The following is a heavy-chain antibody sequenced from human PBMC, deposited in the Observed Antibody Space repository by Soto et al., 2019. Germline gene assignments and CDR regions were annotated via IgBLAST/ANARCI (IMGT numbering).Heavy chain of an antibody. J-gene: IGHJ4*02. V-gene: IGHV3-30*18. D-gene: IGHD6-13*01. Sequence: PGGSLRLSCAASGFTFSSYGMHWVRQAPGKGLEWVAVISYDGSIKYYADSVKGRFTISRDSSKNTLYLQMDSLRVEDTAVYYCAKGNLQQLVRTPIDYWGQGTLVTVSS. CDR2: ISYDGSIK. CDR3: AKGNLQQLVRTPIDY. CDR1: GFTFSSYG.